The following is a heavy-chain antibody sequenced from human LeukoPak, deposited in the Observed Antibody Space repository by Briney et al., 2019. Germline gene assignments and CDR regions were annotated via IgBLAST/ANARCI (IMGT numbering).Heavy chain of an antibody. CDR3: ARVKDYYYYYMDV. Sequence: ASVKVSCKASGYTFTSYGISWVRQAPGQGPEWMGWISAYNGNTNYAQKFQGRVTMTTDTSTSTAYMELRSLRSDDTAVYYCARVKDYYYYYMDVWGKGTTVTVSS. CDR1: GYTFTSYG. CDR2: ISAYNGNT. V-gene: IGHV1-18*01. J-gene: IGHJ6*03.